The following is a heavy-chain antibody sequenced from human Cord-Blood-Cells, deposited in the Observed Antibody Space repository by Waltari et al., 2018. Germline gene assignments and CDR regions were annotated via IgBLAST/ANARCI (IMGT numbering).Heavy chain of an antibody. Sequence: EVQLVESGGGLVQPGGSLRRSCAASGFTFSSYWMSWVRQAPGKGLEWVADIKQDGSEKYYVDSVKGRFTISRDNAKNSLYLQMNSLRAEDTAVYYCARVCGGDCYDAFDIWGQGTMVTVSS. CDR1: GFTFSSYW. CDR3: ARVCGGDCYDAFDI. V-gene: IGHV3-7*01. CDR2: IKQDGSEK. J-gene: IGHJ3*02. D-gene: IGHD2-21*02.